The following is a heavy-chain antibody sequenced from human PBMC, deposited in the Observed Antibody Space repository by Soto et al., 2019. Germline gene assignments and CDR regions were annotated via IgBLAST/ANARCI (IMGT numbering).Heavy chain of an antibody. CDR1: TFTFKKYV. V-gene: IGHV3-23*01. CDR3: ATEAPPPPSVYYGLDL. J-gene: IGHJ6*02. Sequence: EMQLLESGGGLVRPGGSLRLSCAASTFTFKKYVMSWVRQSPGKGLEWVSAITGTGGATYYAESVKGRFTVSRDNSNNTLFLQMNTLRVEDTAVYFCATEAPPPPSVYYGLDLWGQGTTVTVS. CDR2: ITGTGGAT.